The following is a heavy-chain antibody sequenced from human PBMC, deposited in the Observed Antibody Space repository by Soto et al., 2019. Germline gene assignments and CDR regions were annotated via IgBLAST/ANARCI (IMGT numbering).Heavy chain of an antibody. V-gene: IGHV2-5*02. D-gene: IGHD3-10*01. CDR1: GFSLSTTGVG. J-gene: IGHJ4*02. CDR3: AHITYGSKSHTNSFYY. CDR2: IYWDDEK. Sequence: QITLKESGPTLVKPTQTLTLTCTFSGFSLSTTGVGVGWIRQSPRQALEWLALIYWDDEKHYSPSLNSLLTISKDTSTSQLILTMTSMDPMDTATYYWAHITYGSKSHTNSFYYWGPGTLITVSS.